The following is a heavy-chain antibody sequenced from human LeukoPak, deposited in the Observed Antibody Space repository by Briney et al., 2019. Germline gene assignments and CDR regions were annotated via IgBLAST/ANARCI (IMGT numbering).Heavy chain of an antibody. V-gene: IGHV4-59*01. CDR3: ARASIAVAGTYAFDI. CDR1: GGSISSYY. CDR2: IYYSGST. Sequence: SETLSLTCTVSGGSISSYYWSWIRQPPGKGLEWIGYIYYSGSTNYNPSLKSRVTISVDTSKNQFSLKLSSVTAADTAVYYCARASIAVAGTYAFDIWGQGTMVTVSS. J-gene: IGHJ3*02. D-gene: IGHD6-19*01.